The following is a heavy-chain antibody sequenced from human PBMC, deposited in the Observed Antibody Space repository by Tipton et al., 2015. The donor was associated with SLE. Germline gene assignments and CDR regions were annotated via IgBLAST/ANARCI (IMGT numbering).Heavy chain of an antibody. CDR2: IYYGGTA. CDR3: ARRVHGWFFDS. J-gene: IGHJ4*02. CDR1: GGSISTYY. V-gene: IGHV4-59*01. D-gene: IGHD2-15*01. Sequence: TLSLTCTVSGGSISTYYWSWIRQPPGRGLEWIGFIYYGGTANNNPSLKSRVTISVDTSKNQFSLNLNSVTSSDTAVYYCARRVHGWFFDSWGQGTLVTVSS.